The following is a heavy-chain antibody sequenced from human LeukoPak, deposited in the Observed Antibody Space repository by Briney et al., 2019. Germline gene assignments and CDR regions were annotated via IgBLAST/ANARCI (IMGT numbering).Heavy chain of an antibody. CDR1: GGSISSSSYY. V-gene: IGHV4-39*07. CDR2: IYYSGST. J-gene: IGHJ4*02. CDR3: ARDLDSSWSFDY. D-gene: IGHD3-22*01. Sequence: SSETLSLTCTVSGGSISSSSYYWGWIRQPPGKGLEWIGSIYYSGSTYYNPSLKSQVTISVDRSKNQFSLKLSSVTAADTAVYYCARDLDSSWSFDYWGQGTLVTVSS.